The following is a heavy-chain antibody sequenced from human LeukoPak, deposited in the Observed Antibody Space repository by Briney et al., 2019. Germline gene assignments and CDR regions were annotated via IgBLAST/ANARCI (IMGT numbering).Heavy chain of an antibody. V-gene: IGHV1-18*01. J-gene: IGHJ4*02. CDR1: GYTFTTYG. CDR2: ISAYNGNT. D-gene: IGHD6-19*01. Sequence: ASVKVSCKASGYTFTTYGFTWVRQATGQGLEWMGWISAYNGNTNYAQKFQGRVTMTTDTSTSTAYMELRSLRSDDTAVYYCARDQERYSSGWSFDYWGQGTLVAVSS. CDR3: ARDQERYSSGWSFDY.